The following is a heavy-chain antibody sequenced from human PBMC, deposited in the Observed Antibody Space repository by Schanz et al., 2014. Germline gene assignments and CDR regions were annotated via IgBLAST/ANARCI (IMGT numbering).Heavy chain of an antibody. CDR1: GFTFSSYA. CDR3: AKGRFGELSAFDI. J-gene: IGHJ3*02. Sequence: ERLVESGGGVVQPGRSLRLSCAASGFTFSSYAMSWVRQAPGKGLEWVSAISGSGGSTYYADSVKGRFTISRDNSKNTLYLQMNSLRAEDTAVYYCAKGRFGELSAFDIWGQGTMVTVSS. D-gene: IGHD3-10*01. V-gene: IGHV3-23*04. CDR2: ISGSGGST.